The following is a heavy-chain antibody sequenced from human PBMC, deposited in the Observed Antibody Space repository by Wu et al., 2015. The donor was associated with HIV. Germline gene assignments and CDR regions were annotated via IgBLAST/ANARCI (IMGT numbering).Heavy chain of an antibody. J-gene: IGHJ4*02. CDR1: GYTFSTYD. D-gene: IGHD1-26*01. CDR3: ARGKWESLSLYGRYFDY. CDR2: MNPKSGNT. V-gene: IGHV1-8*01. Sequence: DLEQSGAEVKKPGASVKVSCKASGYTFSTYDIHWVRQATGQGPQWMGWMNPKSGNTGYAQKIQGRVSMTRDTSIRTAYLELSSLRSDDTAVYYCARGKWESLSLYGRYFDYWGQGTPVTVSS.